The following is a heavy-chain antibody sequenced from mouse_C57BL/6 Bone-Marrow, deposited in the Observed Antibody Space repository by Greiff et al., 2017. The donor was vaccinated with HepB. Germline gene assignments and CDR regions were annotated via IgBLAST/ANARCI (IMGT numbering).Heavy chain of an antibody. J-gene: IGHJ2*01. CDR1: GFTFSSYG. V-gene: IGHV5-6*01. Sequence: VQLKESGGDLVKPGGSLKLSCAASGFTFSSYGMSWVRQTPDKRLEWVATISSGGSYTYYPDSVKGRFTISRDNAKNTLYLQMSSLKSEDTAMYYCARDSLYYFDYWGQGTTLTVSS. CDR2: ISSGGSYT. CDR3: ARDSLYYFDY.